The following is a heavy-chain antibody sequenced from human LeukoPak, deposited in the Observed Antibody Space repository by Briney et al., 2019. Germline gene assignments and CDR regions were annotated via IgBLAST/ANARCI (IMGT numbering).Heavy chain of an antibody. D-gene: IGHD1-1*01. CDR1: GGTFSSYG. V-gene: IGHV1-69*13. CDR2: IIPIFGTA. CDR3: ARGSTGISYYYGMDV. Sequence: SVKVSCKASGGTFSSYGISWVRQAPGQGLEWMGGIIPIFGTANYAQKFQGRVTITADESTSTAYMELSSLRSEDTAVYYCARGSTGISYYYGMDVWGQGTTVTVSS. J-gene: IGHJ6*02.